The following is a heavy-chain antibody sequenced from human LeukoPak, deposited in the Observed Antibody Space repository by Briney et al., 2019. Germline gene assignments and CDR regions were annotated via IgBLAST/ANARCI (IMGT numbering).Heavy chain of an antibody. V-gene: IGHV3-23*01. Sequence: PGGSLRLSCAASGFTFGNYAMYWVRQAPGKGLEWVSGISGRGGGTYFADSVKGRLTISRDNSKNTLYMQMNSLRGDDTAVYYCAKATPYYDTLTGYSTPYNWFDPWGQGTLVTVSS. J-gene: IGHJ5*02. D-gene: IGHD3-9*01. CDR3: AKATPYYDTLTGYSTPYNWFDP. CDR2: ISGRGGGT. CDR1: GFTFGNYA.